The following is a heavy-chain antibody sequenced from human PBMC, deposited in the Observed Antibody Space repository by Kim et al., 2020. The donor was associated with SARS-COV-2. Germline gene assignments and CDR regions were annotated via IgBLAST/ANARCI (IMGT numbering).Heavy chain of an antibody. CDR3: AKDEATVRILDS. V-gene: IGHV3-23*01. CDR2: ITGNGDSR. J-gene: IGHJ4*02. D-gene: IGHD3-10*01. Sequence: GGSLRLSCVVSGFIFENYGMSWVRQAPGKGLEWVSGITGNGDSRDYADSVKGRFTISRDNSENMLYLQMNSLTVDDTAVYYCAKDEATVRILDSWGQGTLVTVSA. CDR1: GFIFENYG.